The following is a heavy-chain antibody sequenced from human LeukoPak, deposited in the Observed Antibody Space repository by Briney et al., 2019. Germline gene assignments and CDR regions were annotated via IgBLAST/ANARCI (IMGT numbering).Heavy chain of an antibody. Sequence: ASVKVSCKASGYTFTGYYMHWVRQAPGQGLEWMGWINPNSGGTNYAQKFQGRVTMTRDTSISTAYMELSRLRSDDTAVYYCARSYSSSWYSSFDIWGHGTMVTVSS. CDR3: ARSYSSSWYSSFDI. V-gene: IGHV1-2*02. D-gene: IGHD6-13*01. CDR1: GYTFTGYY. J-gene: IGHJ3*02. CDR2: INPNSGGT.